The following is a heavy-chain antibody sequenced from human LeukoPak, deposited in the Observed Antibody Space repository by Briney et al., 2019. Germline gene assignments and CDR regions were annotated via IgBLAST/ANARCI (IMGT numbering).Heavy chain of an antibody. CDR3: ARDRRSSGWYP. D-gene: IGHD6-19*01. CDR1: GFTFSSYI. CDR2: ISSSNSYI. J-gene: IGHJ5*02. Sequence: PGGSPRLSCAASGFTFSSYITNWVPKAPGKGLEWVSSISSSNSYIYYADSVKGRFTISRDNAKNSLYLQMNSLRAEDTAVYYCARDRRSSGWYPWGQGTLVTVSS. V-gene: IGHV3-21*01.